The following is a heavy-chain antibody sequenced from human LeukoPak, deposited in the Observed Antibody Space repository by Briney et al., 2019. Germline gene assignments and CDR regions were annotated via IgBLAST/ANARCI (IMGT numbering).Heavy chain of an antibody. CDR2: IDWIGGST. Sequence: GGSLRLSCAASGFTFDDYVMYWVRQAPGKGLEWVSGIDWIGGSTGYADSVKGRFNISRDNAKNSLFLQMNSLRAEDTALYFCARDLRSGGSQNVAGHTGLLDYWGQGTLVTVSS. J-gene: IGHJ4*02. D-gene: IGHD1-26*01. CDR1: GFTFDDYV. CDR3: ARDLRSGGSQNVAGHTGLLDY. V-gene: IGHV3-20*04.